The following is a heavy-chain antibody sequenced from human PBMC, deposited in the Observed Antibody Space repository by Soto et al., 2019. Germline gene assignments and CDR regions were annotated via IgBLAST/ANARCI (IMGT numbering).Heavy chain of an antibody. J-gene: IGHJ4*02. CDR1: GGSISSWY. CDR2: IYYSGST. CDR3: ARRYGSAIDY. V-gene: IGHV4-59*08. Sequence: SETLSLTCTVSGGSISSWYWSWIRQPPGKGLEWIGYIYYSGSTNYNPSLKSRVTISVDTPKNQFSLKLSSVTAADTAVYYCARRYGSAIDYWGQGTLVTVSS. D-gene: IGHD1-26*01.